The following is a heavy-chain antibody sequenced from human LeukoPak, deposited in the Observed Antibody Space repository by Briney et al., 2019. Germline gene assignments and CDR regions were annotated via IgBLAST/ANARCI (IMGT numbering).Heavy chain of an antibody. D-gene: IGHD1-26*01. V-gene: IGHV3-48*04. CDR1: GFTFSSYG. Sequence: PGGSLRLSCAASGFTFSSYGMNWVRQAPGKGLEWVSYISSSGSTIYYADSVKGRFTISRDNAKNSLYLQMNSLRAEDTAVYYCARLGGPTVWELFDYWGQGTLVTVSS. CDR3: ARLGGPTVWELFDY. CDR2: ISSSGSTI. J-gene: IGHJ4*02.